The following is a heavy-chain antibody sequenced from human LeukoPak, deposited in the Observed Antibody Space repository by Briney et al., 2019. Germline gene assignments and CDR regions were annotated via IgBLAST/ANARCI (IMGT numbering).Heavy chain of an antibody. CDR3: SIQRWLQSGTINYFEH. V-gene: IGHV3-23*01. J-gene: IGHJ4*02. CDR1: VFTFSNYL. CDR2: ISGNGVET. D-gene: IGHD5-24*01. Sequence: GGSLRLSCAASVFTFSNYLISWVRQAPGKGLEWVSAISGNGVETYYTDSVKGRFTISRDNSKNTLYLQMNSLRPDDTAVYYCSIQRWLQSGTINYFEHWGQGTLVTVSS.